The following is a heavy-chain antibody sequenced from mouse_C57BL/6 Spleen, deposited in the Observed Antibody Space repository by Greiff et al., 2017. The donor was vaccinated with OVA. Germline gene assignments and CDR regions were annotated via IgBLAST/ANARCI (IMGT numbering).Heavy chain of an antibody. V-gene: IGHV1-26*01. J-gene: IGHJ2*01. CDR3: ARRPRWLPGGHYFDY. CDR1: GYTFTDYY. Sequence: EVQLQQSGPELVKPGASVKISCKASGYTFTDYYMNWVKQSHGKSLEWIGDINPNNGGTSYNQKFKGKATLTVDKSSSTAYMELRSLTSEDSAVYYCARRPRWLPGGHYFDYWGQGTTLTVSS. CDR2: INPNNGGT. D-gene: IGHD2-3*01.